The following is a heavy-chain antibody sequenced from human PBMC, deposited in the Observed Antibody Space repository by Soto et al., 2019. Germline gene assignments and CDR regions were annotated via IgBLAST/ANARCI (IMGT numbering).Heavy chain of an antibody. CDR3: ASLGVYYDSSGLYGMDV. Sequence: GGSLRLSCAASGFTFSSYSMNWVRQAPGKGLEWVSSISSSSYIYYADSVKGRFTISRDNAKNSLYLQMNSLRAEDTAVYYCASLGVYYDSSGLYGMDVWGQGTTVTVSS. V-gene: IGHV3-21*01. J-gene: IGHJ6*02. CDR2: ISSSSYI. D-gene: IGHD3-22*01. CDR1: GFTFSSYS.